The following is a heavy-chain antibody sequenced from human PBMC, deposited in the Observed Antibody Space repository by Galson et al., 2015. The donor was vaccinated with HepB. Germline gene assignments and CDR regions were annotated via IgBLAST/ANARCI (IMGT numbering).Heavy chain of an antibody. CDR3: AKGVADRLWVWFDP. CDR2: ITGSCAYT. D-gene: IGHD6-19*01. Sequence: SLRLSCAASGFTFSSYAMTWVRQAPGKGLEWVSVITGSCAYTYYADSVKGRFTISRDNSENTLYLQMNSLRADDTAIYYCAKGVADRLWVWFDPWGQGTLVTVSS. V-gene: IGHV3-23*01. J-gene: IGHJ5*02. CDR1: GFTFSSYA.